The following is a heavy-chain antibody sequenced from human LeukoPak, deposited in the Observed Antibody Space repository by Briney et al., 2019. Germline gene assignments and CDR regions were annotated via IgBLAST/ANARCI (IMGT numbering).Heavy chain of an antibody. CDR1: GFTFSSYA. CDR3: AHSRPDPSSSLVSDY. D-gene: IGHD6-13*01. CDR2: ISYDGSNK. Sequence: GGSLRLSCAASGFTFSSYAMHWVRQAPGKGLEWVAVISYDGSNKYYADSVKGRFTISRDNSKNTLYLQMNSLRAEDTAVYYCAHSRPDPSSSLVSDYWGQGTLVTVSS. J-gene: IGHJ4*02. V-gene: IGHV3-30*04.